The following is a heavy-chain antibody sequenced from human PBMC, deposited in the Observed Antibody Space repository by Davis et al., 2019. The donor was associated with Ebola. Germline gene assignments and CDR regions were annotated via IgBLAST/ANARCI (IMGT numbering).Heavy chain of an antibody. Sequence: SETLSLTCAVSGGSISSGGYSWSWIRQPPGKGLEWIGYIYYSGSTYYNPSLKSRVTISLDTSKNQFSLKLTSVTAADTAVYYCASRYCSGGSCPFDYWGQGTLVTVSS. V-gene: IGHV4-30-4*07. CDR3: ASRYCSGGSCPFDY. D-gene: IGHD2-15*01. CDR2: IYYSGST. J-gene: IGHJ4*02. CDR1: GGSISSGGYS.